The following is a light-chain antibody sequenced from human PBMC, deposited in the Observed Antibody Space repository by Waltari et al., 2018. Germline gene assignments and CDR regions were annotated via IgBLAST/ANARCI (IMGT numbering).Light chain of an antibody. CDR1: QSVSIN. J-gene: IGKJ1*01. CDR3: QQFNSNSWT. V-gene: IGKV3-15*01. Sequence: EIVMTQSPVTLSVSPGKRATLSCMASQSVSINSDWYQQKPGQAHRLLIYAASTRATDVPARFSGSGSGTEFTLTISSLQSEDFATDYCQQFNSNSWTFGQGTKVEIQ. CDR2: AAS.